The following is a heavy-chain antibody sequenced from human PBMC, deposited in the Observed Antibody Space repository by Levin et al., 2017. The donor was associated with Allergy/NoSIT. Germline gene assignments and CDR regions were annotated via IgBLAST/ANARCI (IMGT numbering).Heavy chain of an antibody. CDR3: ARDTEYYYGSGSTGDMDY. D-gene: IGHD3-10*01. Sequence: GESLKISCAASGFTFDDYGMSWVRQAPGKGLEWVSGINWNGGSTGYADSVKGRFTISRDNAKNSLYLQMNSLRAEDTALYYCARDTEYYYGSGSTGDMDYWGQGTLVTVSS. CDR1: GFTFDDYG. V-gene: IGHV3-20*04. J-gene: IGHJ4*02. CDR2: INWNGGST.